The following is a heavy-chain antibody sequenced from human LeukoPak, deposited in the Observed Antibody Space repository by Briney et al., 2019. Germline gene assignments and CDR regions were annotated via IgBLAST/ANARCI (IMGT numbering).Heavy chain of an antibody. CDR3: ARDWGGQWENYYYGMDV. V-gene: IGHV3-30-3*01. CDR2: ISYDGSNK. D-gene: IGHD1-26*01. Sequence: GGSLRLSCAASGFTFSNHAMHWVRQAPGKGLEWVAVISYDGSNKYYADSVKGRFTSSRDNSKNTLYLQMNSLRAEDTAVYYCARDWGGQWENYYYGMDVWGQGTTVTVSS. J-gene: IGHJ6*02. CDR1: GFTFSNHA.